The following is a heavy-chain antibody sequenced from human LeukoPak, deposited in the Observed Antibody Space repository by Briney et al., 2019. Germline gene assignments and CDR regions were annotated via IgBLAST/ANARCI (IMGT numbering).Heavy chain of an antibody. D-gene: IGHD2-15*01. CDR2: IYHSGST. V-gene: IGHV4-30-2*01. CDR3: AREGYCSGGSCDNWFDP. J-gene: IGHJ5*02. Sequence: PSQTLSLTCAVSGGSISSGGYSWRWIRQPPGTGLEWIGYIYHSGSTYYNPSLKSRVTISVDRSKNQFSLNLSSVTAADTAVYYCAREGYCSGGSCDNWFDPWGQGTLVTVSS. CDR1: GGSISSGGYS.